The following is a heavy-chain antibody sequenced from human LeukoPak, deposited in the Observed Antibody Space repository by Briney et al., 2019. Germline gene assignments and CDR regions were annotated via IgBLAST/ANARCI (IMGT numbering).Heavy chain of an antibody. J-gene: IGHJ4*02. CDR2: ISAYNGNT. Sequence: ASVKVSCKASGYTFTRYGISWVRQAPGQGLVWMGWISAYNGNTNYAQKLQGRVTMTTDTSTSTAYMELRSLRSDDTAVYYCARDGVSSWYWVLDYWGKGTLVTVSS. CDR1: GYTFTRYG. V-gene: IGHV1-18*01. CDR3: ARDGVSSWYWVLDY. D-gene: IGHD6-13*01.